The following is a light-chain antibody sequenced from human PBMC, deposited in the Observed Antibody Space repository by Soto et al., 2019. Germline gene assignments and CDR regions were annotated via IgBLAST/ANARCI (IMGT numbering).Light chain of an antibody. Sequence: EIVMTQSPATLSVSPGERVTLSCRASQSVSNNLAWYQQRPGQTPRLLISGASTRATGVPARFSGSGSGTEFTLTISSLQSEDFAVYYCQQYNIWPPQYTFGQGTKLQIK. V-gene: IGKV3D-15*01. J-gene: IGKJ2*01. CDR2: GAS. CDR3: QQYNIWPPQYT. CDR1: QSVSNN.